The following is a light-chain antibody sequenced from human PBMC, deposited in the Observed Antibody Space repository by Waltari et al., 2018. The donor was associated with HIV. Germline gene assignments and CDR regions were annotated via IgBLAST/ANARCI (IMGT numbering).Light chain of an antibody. Sequence: DIVLTQSPGTLSLSPGERATLSCRASQSISSRFLAWYQQELGQAPRLIIYGASSRAAGIPDRFSGSGSGTDFTLTINRLEPEDCGVFYCHHYVSSPFTFGPGTKVDIK. CDR1: QSISSRF. CDR2: GAS. V-gene: IGKV3-20*01. CDR3: HHYVSSPFT. J-gene: IGKJ3*01.